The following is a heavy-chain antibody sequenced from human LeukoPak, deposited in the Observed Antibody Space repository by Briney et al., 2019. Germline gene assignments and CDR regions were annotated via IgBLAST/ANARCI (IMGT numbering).Heavy chain of an antibody. J-gene: IGHJ5*02. CDR3: ARDRGYGDHPSWLDP. CDR1: GFTFDDYA. V-gene: IGHV3-21*01. CDR2: IGISSNKI. Sequence: PGRSLRLSCAVSGFTFDDYAMHWVRQAPGKGLEWVSSIGISSNKIYYADSVKGRFIISRDNAKNSVYLQMNSLRAEDTAVYYCARDRGYGDHPSWLDPWGQGTQVTVSS. D-gene: IGHD5-12*01.